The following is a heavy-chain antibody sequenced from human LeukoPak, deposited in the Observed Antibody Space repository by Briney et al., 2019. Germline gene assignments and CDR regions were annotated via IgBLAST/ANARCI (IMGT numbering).Heavy chain of an antibody. V-gene: IGHV3-30*02. CDR3: AKRCSSTSCPSEVFDY. D-gene: IGHD2-2*01. Sequence: GGSLRLSCGASGFIFSSYGMYWVRQAPGKGLEWVAFIRYDGSNKYYADSVKGRFTISRDNSKNTLYLQMNSLRAEDTAVYYCAKRCSSTSCPSEVFDYWGQGTLVTVSS. CDR1: GFIFSSYG. CDR2: IRYDGSNK. J-gene: IGHJ4*02.